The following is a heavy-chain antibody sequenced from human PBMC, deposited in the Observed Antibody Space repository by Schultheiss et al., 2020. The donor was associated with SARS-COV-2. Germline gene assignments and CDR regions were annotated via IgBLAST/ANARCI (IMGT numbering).Heavy chain of an antibody. J-gene: IGHJ5*02. V-gene: IGHV3-11*01. CDR3: ARIHSGYEENWFDP. Sequence: GGSLRLSCAASGFTFSDYYMSWIRQAPGKGLEWVSYISSSGSTIYYADSVKGRFTISRDNAKNSLYLQMNSLRAEDTAVYYCARIHSGYEENWFDPWGQGTLVTVSS. D-gene: IGHD5-12*01. CDR2: ISSSGSTI. CDR1: GFTFSDYY.